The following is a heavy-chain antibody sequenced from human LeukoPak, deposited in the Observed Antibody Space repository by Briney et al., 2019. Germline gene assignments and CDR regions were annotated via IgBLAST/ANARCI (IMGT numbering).Heavy chain of an antibody. CDR3: ARVPIPEVLWFGEEQGGYYYYMDV. Sequence: ASVKVSCKASGYTFTGYYMHWVRQAPGQGLEWMGWINPNSGGTNYAQKFQGRVTMTRDTSISTAYMELSRPRSDDTAMYYCARVPIPEVLWFGEEQGGYYYYMDVWGKGTTVTISS. V-gene: IGHV1-2*02. CDR1: GYTFTGYY. J-gene: IGHJ6*03. D-gene: IGHD3-10*01. CDR2: INPNSGGT.